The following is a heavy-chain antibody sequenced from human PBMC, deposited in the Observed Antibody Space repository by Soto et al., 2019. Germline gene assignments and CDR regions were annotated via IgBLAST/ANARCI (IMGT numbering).Heavy chain of an antibody. CDR2: FNHSGDT. CDR3: ARHHVRGRTIAGAAEF. V-gene: IGHV4-34*01. Sequence: QVHLQQWGAGLLKPSETLSLTCAVYGGSLSGYYWSWIRQPPGKALEWIGEFNHSGDTNYNPSLKSRVTISVDTSKYQLLLNLSSVTAADTAMYYCARHHVRGRTIAGAAEFWGQGTLVTVSS. CDR1: GGSLSGYY. J-gene: IGHJ4*02. D-gene: IGHD1-26*01.